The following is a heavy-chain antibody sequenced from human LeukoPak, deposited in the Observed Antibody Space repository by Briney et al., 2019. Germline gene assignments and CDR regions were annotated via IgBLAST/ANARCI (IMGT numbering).Heavy chain of an antibody. CDR1: GFTFSSYA. V-gene: IGHV3-23*01. D-gene: IGHD1-26*01. J-gene: IGHJ4*02. CDR3: AKDPYSGSYFDS. Sequence: GSLRLSCAASGFTFSSYAMSWVRQAPGKGLVWISTINGSGGSTFYADSVKGRFTISRDNSKSTLYLQMNSLRPEDTAVYYCAKDPYSGSYFDSWGQGTLVTVSS. CDR2: INGSGGST.